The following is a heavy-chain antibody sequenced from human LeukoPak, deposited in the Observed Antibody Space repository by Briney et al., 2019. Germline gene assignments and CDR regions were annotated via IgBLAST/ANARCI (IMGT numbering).Heavy chain of an antibody. CDR3: ATFPYYYDSSGYYYSLDY. CDR1: GGTFSSYA. D-gene: IGHD3-22*01. Sequence: GASVKVSCKASGGTFSSYAISWVRQAPGQGLEWMGGIIPIFGTANYAQKFQGRVTMTTDTSTSTAYMELRSLRSDDTAVYYCATFPYYYDSSGYYYSLDYWGQGTLVTVSS. CDR2: IIPIFGTA. J-gene: IGHJ4*02. V-gene: IGHV1-69*05.